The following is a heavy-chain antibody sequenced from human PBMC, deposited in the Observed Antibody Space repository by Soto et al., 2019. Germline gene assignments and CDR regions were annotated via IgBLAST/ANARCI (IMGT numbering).Heavy chain of an antibody. V-gene: IGHV3-15*07. CDR3: TTDTIAVATRNYYYYGMDV. Sequence: EVQLVESGGGLVKPGGSLRLSCAASGFTFSNAWMNWVRQAPGKGLEWVGRIKSKTDGGTTDYAAPVKGRFTISRDDSKNTLYLQMNSLKTEDTAVYYCTTDTIAVATRNYYYYGMDVWGQGTTVTVSS. D-gene: IGHD6-19*01. CDR1: GFTFSNAW. J-gene: IGHJ6*02. CDR2: IKSKTDGGTT.